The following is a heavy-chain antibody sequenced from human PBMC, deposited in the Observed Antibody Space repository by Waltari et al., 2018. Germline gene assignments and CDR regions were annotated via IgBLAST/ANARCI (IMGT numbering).Heavy chain of an antibody. CDR3: ARGGSDYNNYLPFDY. Sequence: EVQMLESGGGLVQPGGSLRLSCAASGFPFNRYVMTGVRQRPGKGLEWVSTVTFNGVTTYYADSVKGRFSISRDNSKNTLYLQMNSLRAEDTALYYCARGGSDYNNYLPFDYWGQGALLTVSS. V-gene: IGHV3-23*01. CDR1: GFPFNRYV. CDR2: VTFNGVTT. J-gene: IGHJ4*02. D-gene: IGHD4-4*01.